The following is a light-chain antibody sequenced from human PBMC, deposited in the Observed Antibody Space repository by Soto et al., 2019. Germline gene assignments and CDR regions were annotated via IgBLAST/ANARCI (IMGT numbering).Light chain of an antibody. CDR2: GAS. J-gene: IGKJ1*01. Sequence: DIQMTQSPCTLSASVGDRVTITCRASESMSNCLAWYQQKPGKAPKLLISGASSLQSGVPSRFSGSASGTEFTLTISSLQPDDIATYYCQQCHRYLTFGQGTKVDIK. CDR1: ESMSNC. CDR3: QQCHRYLT. V-gene: IGKV1-5*01.